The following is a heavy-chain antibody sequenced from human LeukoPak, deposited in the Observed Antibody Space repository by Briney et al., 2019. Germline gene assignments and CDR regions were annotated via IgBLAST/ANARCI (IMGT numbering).Heavy chain of an antibody. CDR1: GFTFSSYG. V-gene: IGHV3-30*02. J-gene: IGHJ5*02. Sequence: TGGSLRLSCAASGFTFSSYGMHWVRQVPGKGLEWVAFIRYDGSNKYYADSVKGRFTISRDNSKNTLYLQMNSLRAEDTAVYYCAKDEGCSSTSCYFNWFDPWGQGTLVTVSS. D-gene: IGHD2-2*01. CDR2: IRYDGSNK. CDR3: AKDEGCSSTSCYFNWFDP.